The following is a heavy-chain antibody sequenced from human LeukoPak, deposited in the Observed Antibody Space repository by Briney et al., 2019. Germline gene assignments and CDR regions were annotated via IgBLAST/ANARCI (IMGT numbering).Heavy chain of an antibody. Sequence: SETLSLTCTVSGGSISSYYWSWIRQPPGKGLEWIGYIYYSGSTNYNPSLKSRVTISVDTSKNQFSLKLSSVTAADTAVYYCARVLVGLYSPLDYWGQGTLVTVSS. J-gene: IGHJ4*02. CDR1: GGSISSYY. D-gene: IGHD6-13*01. CDR3: ARVLVGLYSPLDY. V-gene: IGHV4-59*01. CDR2: IYYSGST.